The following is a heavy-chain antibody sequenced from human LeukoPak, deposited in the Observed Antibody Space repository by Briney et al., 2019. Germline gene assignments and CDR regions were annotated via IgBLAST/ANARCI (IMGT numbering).Heavy chain of an antibody. CDR1: GFTFSSFS. CDR3: AKDWGYGSGTYFDY. V-gene: IGHV3-23*01. Sequence: GGSLRLSCAASGFTFSSFSMIWVRQAPGKGLEWVSSISKSDGKYYADSVKGRFTISRASSKNTLYLQMNSLRAEDTAVYYCAKDWGYGSGTYFDYWGQGTLVTVSS. J-gene: IGHJ4*02. CDR2: ISKSDGK. D-gene: IGHD3-10*01.